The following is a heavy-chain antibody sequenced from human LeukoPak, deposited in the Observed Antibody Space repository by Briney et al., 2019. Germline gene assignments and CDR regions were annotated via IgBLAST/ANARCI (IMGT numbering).Heavy chain of an antibody. D-gene: IGHD2-21*02. CDR2: IYHSGST. J-gene: IGHJ4*02. V-gene: IGHV4-30-2*01. Sequence: MTSQTLSLTCAVSDGSISSGGYSWSWIRQPPGKGLEWIGYIYHSGSTYYNPSLKSRVTISVDKSKNQFSLKLSSVTAADTAVYYCVVVTAISYYFDYWGQGTLVTVSS. CDR3: VVVTAISYYFDY. CDR1: DGSISSGGYS.